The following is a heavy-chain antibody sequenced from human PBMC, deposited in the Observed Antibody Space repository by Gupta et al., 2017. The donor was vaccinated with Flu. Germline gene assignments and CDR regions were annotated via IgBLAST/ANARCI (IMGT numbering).Heavy chain of an antibody. V-gene: IGHV3-30*18. CDR2: ISHDGSNN. J-gene: IGHJ6*02. D-gene: IGHD1-1*01. CDR1: GFSFSNYG. Sequence: QEQVVESGGGVVQPGRSLRLSCAASGFSFSNYGMHWVRQAPGKGLEWVAVISHDGSNNYYEDSVKGRFTISRDNSKNTLYLQMNSLRTEDTAVYYCAKDGKWNNNNYGMNVWGPGTTVTVSS. CDR3: AKDGKWNNNNYGMNV.